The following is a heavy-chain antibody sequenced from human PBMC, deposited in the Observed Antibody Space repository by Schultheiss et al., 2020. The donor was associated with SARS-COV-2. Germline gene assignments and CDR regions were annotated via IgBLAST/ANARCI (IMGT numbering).Heavy chain of an antibody. CDR3: ATSWGIGGATISGMDV. CDR2: IYTSGST. J-gene: IGHJ6*02. CDR1: GGSVSSGDYY. Sequence: SETLSLTSTVSGGSVSSGDYYWGWIRQPAGKGLEWIGRIYTSGSTNYNPSLKSRVTISVDTSKNQFSLQLNSVTPEDTAVYYCATSWGIGGATISGMDVWGQGTTVTVSS. D-gene: IGHD1-26*01. V-gene: IGHV4-61*02.